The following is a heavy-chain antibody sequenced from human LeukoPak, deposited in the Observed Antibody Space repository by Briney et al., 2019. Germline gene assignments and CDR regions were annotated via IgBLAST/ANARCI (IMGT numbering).Heavy chain of an antibody. Sequence: GGSLRLSGAASGFTFSSYAMSWVRQAPGKGLEWVSAISGSGGSTYYADSVKGRFTISRDNSKNTLYLQMNSLRAEDTAVYYCAKSGGGDFSLGHNYWGQGTLVTVSS. J-gene: IGHJ4*02. CDR1: GFTFSSYA. V-gene: IGHV3-23*01. CDR2: ISGSGGST. CDR3: AKSGGGDFSLGHNY. D-gene: IGHD3-3*01.